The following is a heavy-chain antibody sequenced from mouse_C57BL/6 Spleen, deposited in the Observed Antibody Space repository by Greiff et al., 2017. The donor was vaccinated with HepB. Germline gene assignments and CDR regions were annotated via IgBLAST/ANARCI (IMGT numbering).Heavy chain of an antibody. CDR2: IDPENGDT. CDR3: TTEDYYYGSKGAY. CDR1: GFNIKDDY. D-gene: IGHD1-1*01. J-gene: IGHJ3*01. V-gene: IGHV14-4*01. Sequence: EVQLQQSGAELVRPGASVKLSCTASGFNIKDDYMHWVKQRPEQGLEWIGWIDPENGDTEYASKFQGKATITADTSSNTAYLQLSSLTSEDTAVYYCTTEDYYYGSKGAYWGQGTLVTVSA.